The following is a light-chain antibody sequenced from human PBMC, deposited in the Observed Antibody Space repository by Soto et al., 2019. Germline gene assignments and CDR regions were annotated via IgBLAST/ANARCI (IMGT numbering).Light chain of an antibody. V-gene: IGLV2-11*01. J-gene: IGLJ1*01. CDR1: SSDVGGYNY. Sequence: QSALTQPRSVSGSPGQSVTISCTGTSSDVGGYNYVSWYQQHPGKAPKLMIYDVSKRPSGVPDRFSGSKSGNTASLTISGLPAEDEADYYCCSYAGSYTPDVFGTGTKLTVL. CDR2: DVS. CDR3: CSYAGSYTPDV.